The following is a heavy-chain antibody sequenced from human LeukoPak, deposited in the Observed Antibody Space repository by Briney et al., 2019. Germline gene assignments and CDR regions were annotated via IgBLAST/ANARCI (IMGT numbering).Heavy chain of an antibody. D-gene: IGHD6-13*01. CDR1: GFIFSTYT. J-gene: IGHJ4*02. CDR2: IGGSGGNT. Sequence: SGGSLRLSCAASGFIFSTYTMSWVRQAPGKGLEWVSAIGGSGGNTFYADSVKGRFTISRDNSKNTLHLQMNSLRAEDTAVYYCAKFFGSSLRYYFDYWGQGTLVIVSS. V-gene: IGHV3-23*01. CDR3: AKFFGSSLRYYFDY.